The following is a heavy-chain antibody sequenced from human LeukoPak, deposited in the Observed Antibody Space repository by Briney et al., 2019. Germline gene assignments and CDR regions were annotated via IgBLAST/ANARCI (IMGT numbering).Heavy chain of an antibody. CDR2: IYYSGST. CDR3: ARHSRVTSWVMDV. V-gene: IGHV4-61*08. Sequence: PSETLSLTCAVSGGSISSGGYSWSWIRQPPGKGLEWIGYIYYSGSTNYNPSLKGRVTISVDTSKNQFSLKLSSVTAADTAVYYCARHSRVTSWVMDVWGQGTTVTVSS. CDR1: GGSISSGGYS. J-gene: IGHJ6*02. D-gene: IGHD4-11*01.